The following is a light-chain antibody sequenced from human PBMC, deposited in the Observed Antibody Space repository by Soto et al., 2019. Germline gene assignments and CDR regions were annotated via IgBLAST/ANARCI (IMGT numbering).Light chain of an antibody. CDR1: QDISSY. Sequence: AIRMTQSPSSFSASTGDRVTITCRASQDISSYLAWYQQKPGKAPNLLIYAASTLQSGVPSRFSGGGSGTDFTLTISCLQSEDFATYYCQQYYNYSPLTFGGGTKVEIK. CDR2: AAS. CDR3: QQYYNYSPLT. J-gene: IGKJ4*01. V-gene: IGKV1-8*01.